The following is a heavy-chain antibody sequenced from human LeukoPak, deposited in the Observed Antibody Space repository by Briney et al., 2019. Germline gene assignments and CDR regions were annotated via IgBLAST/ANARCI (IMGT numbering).Heavy chain of an antibody. Sequence: PGGTLRLSCAASGFTFSNHGMNWVRQAPGKGLEWVSGISPSGDITYYADSVKGRFTISRDNSKNTLYLQMNSLRAEDTALYYCAKGLERESRLDSWGQGTLVTVSS. V-gene: IGHV3-23*01. CDR2: ISPSGDIT. J-gene: IGHJ4*02. CDR3: AKGLERESRLDS. CDR1: GFTFSNHG. D-gene: IGHD1-1*01.